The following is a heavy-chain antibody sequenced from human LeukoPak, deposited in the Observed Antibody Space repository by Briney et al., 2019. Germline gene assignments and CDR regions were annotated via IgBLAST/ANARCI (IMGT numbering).Heavy chain of an antibody. V-gene: IGHV4-59*01. J-gene: IGHJ2*01. CDR2: IYYSGST. D-gene: IGHD3-22*01. Sequence: SETLSLTCTVSGGSISSYYWSWIRQPPGKGLEWIGYIYYSGSTNYNPPLKSRVTISVDTSKNQFSLKLSSVTAADTAVYYCARSTRYYYDSSVGWYFDLWGRGTLVTVSS. CDR3: ARSTRYYYDSSVGWYFDL. CDR1: GGSISSYY.